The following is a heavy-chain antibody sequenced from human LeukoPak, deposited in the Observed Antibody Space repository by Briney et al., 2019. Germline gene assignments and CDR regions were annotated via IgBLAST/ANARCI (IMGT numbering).Heavy chain of an antibody. CDR3: ARVSGYDWESFYDY. D-gene: IGHD5-12*01. V-gene: IGHV4-59*01. CDR2: IYYSGST. CDR1: GGSISSYY. Sequence: SETLSLTCTVSGGSISSYYWSWIRQPPGKGLEWIGYIYYSGSTNYNPSLKSRVTISVDTSKNQFSLKLSSVAAADTAMYYCARVSGYDWESFYDYWGQGSLVTVSS. J-gene: IGHJ4*02.